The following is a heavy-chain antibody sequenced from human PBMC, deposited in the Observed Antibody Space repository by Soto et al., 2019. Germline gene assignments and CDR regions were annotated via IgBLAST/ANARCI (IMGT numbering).Heavy chain of an antibody. V-gene: IGHV3-23*01. CDR2: IGGTGGDRDGVP. Sequence: VQLLESGGDLVQPGGSLRISCVASGFILNNSAMSWFRQAPGKWLEWVSTIGGTGGDRDGVPWYEDSVKGRFTISRDSSANTLFLHMDNLRAEASALYYCVKRGRNWGAFDFWGQGTTVVVSS. CDR3: VKRGRNWGAFDF. CDR1: GFILNNSA. D-gene: IGHD7-27*01. J-gene: IGHJ3*01.